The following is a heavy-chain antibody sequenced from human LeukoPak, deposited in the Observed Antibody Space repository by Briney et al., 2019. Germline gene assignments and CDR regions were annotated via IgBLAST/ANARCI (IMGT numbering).Heavy chain of an antibody. J-gene: IGHJ4*02. V-gene: IGHV3-30*18. CDR3: ANLDYGDYYDY. CDR2: ISYDGSNK. D-gene: IGHD4-17*01. Sequence: GGSLILSCAASGFTFSSYGMHWVRQAPGKGLEWVAVISYDGSNKYYADSVKGRFTIYRDNSKNTLYLQMNSLRAEDTAVYYCANLDYGDYYDYWGQGTLVTVSS. CDR1: GFTFSSYG.